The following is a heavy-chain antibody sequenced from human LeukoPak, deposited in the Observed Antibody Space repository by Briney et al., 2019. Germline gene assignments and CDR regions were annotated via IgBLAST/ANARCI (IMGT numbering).Heavy chain of an antibody. D-gene: IGHD3-9*01. CDR1: GFTFEIYW. CDR3: AKSLLRYFDWYLDY. Sequence: GGSLRLSCAASGFTFEIYWMSWVRQAPGKGLEWVSGISGSGFNTYYADSVKGRFTISRDSSKNTLYLQMKSLRAEDTAAYYCAKSLLRYFDWYLDYWGQGTLVTVSS. CDR2: ISGSGFNT. V-gene: IGHV3-23*01. J-gene: IGHJ4*02.